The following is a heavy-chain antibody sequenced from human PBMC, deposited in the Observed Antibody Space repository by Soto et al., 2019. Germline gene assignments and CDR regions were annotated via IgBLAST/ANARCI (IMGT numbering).Heavy chain of an antibody. CDR3: ARGYGYYDTSVYYYPFDV. Sequence: QVRLVQSGAEMKKPGSSVKVSCKASGGTFNNYAINWVRQAPGQGLQWMGGIIPKFGSPNYTQKFQGRVTITADEPTTTAYMELSSLKSEDTAVYYCARGYGYYDTSVYYYPFDVWGQGSLVIVSS. V-gene: IGHV1-69*01. CDR1: GGTFNNYA. D-gene: IGHD3-22*01. J-gene: IGHJ4*02. CDR2: IIPKFGSP.